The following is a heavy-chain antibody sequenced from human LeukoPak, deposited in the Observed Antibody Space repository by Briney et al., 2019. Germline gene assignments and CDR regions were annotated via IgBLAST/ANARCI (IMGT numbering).Heavy chain of an antibody. CDR3: AELGITMIGGV. D-gene: IGHD3-10*02. V-gene: IGHV3-48*03. CDR2: ISSSGSTI. J-gene: IGHJ6*04. CDR1: GFTFSSYE. Sequence: GGSLRLSCAASGFTFSSYEMNWVRQAPGKGLEWVSYISSSGSTIYYADSVKGRFTISRDNAKNSLYLQMSSLRADDTAVYYCAELGITMIGGVWGKGTTVTIVS.